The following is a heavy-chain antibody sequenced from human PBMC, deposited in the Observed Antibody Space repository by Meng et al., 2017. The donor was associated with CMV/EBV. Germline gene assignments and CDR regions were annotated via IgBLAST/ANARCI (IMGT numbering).Heavy chain of an antibody. D-gene: IGHD3-10*01. CDR2: ISAYNGNT. J-gene: IGHJ4*02. Sequence: TLTSYGISWVRQAPGHGLEWMGWISAYNGNTNYAQKLQGRVTMTTDTSTSTAYMELRSLRSDDTAVYYCARVGYYYGSGSYYTDLDYWGQGTLVTVSS. V-gene: IGHV1-18*01. CDR3: ARVGYYYGSGSYYTDLDY. CDR1: TLTSYG.